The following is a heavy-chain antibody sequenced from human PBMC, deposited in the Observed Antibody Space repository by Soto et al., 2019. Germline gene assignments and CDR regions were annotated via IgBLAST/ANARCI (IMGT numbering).Heavy chain of an antibody. J-gene: IGHJ6*02. CDR2: IYPGDSDT. CDR3: AKTAAGGKNYYGMDV. D-gene: IGHD6-13*01. CDR1: GYSFTSYW. V-gene: IGHV5-51*01. Sequence: PGESLKISCKGSGYSFTSYWIGWARQMPGKGLEWMGIIYPGDSDTRYSPSFQGQVTISADKSISTAYLQWSSLKASDTAMYYCAKTAAGGKNYYGMDVRGQGTTVTVSS.